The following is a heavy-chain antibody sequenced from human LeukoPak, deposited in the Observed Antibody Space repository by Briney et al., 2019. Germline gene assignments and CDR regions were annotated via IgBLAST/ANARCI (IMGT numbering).Heavy chain of an antibody. CDR2: ISDNGGRT. D-gene: IGHD2-21*02. CDR3: AKDLPTKCRGDCPSDY. Sequence: GRSLRLSCAASGFTFRSYAMNWVRQAPGKGLEWVSYISDNGGRTYYAESVKGRFAISRDNSKNTLYLQMNSLRVEDTALYYCAKDLPTKCRGDCPSDYWGQGTLVTVSS. J-gene: IGHJ4*02. CDR1: GFTFRSYA. V-gene: IGHV3-23*01.